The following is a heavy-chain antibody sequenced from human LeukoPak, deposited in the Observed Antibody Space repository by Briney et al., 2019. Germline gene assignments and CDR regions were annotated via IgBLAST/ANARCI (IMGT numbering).Heavy chain of an antibody. CDR2: ISGSGGRT. J-gene: IGHJ4*02. Sequence: PGGSLRLSCAASGFTFSSYAMSWVRQAPGKGLEWVSAISGSGGRTYYADSVKGRFTISRDDSKNTLDLQMNSLRAEDTAVYYCAKLQIVGATPFDYWGQGTLVTVSS. CDR1: GFTFSSYA. V-gene: IGHV3-23*01. D-gene: IGHD1-26*01. CDR3: AKLQIVGATPFDY.